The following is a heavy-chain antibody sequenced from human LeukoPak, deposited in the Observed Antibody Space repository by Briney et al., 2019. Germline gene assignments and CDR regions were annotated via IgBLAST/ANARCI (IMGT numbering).Heavy chain of an antibody. CDR2: ISGGGGST. D-gene: IGHD1-26*01. V-gene: IGHV3-23*01. CDR3: AKFEWELLNYYYYMDV. J-gene: IGHJ6*03. Sequence: GGSLRLSCAASGFTFSSYAMSWVRQAPGKGLEWVSAISGGGGSTYYADSVKGRFTISRDNSKNTLYLQMNSLRAEDTAVYYCAKFEWELLNYYYYMDVWGKGTTVTVSS. CDR1: GFTFSSYA.